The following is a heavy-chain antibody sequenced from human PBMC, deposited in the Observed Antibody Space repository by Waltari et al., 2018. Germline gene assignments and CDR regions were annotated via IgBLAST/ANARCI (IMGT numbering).Heavy chain of an antibody. CDR1: GFTFRCFG. Sequence: QVQLVESGGGVVQPGRSLRLSCAAAGFTFRCFGLQWVRQAPGKGLEWVAVLSYDSEGQYYADSVKGRFTVSRDNSKNMLYLQMNSLRTEDTAVYYCAKEGVQVWSYWYFDLWGRGTPVTVSS. CDR2: LSYDSEGQ. V-gene: IGHV3-30*18. D-gene: IGHD1-1*01. J-gene: IGHJ2*01. CDR3: AKEGVQVWSYWYFDL.